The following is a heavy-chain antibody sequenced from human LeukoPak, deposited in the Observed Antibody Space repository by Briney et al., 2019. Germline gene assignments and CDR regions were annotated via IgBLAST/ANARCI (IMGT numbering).Heavy chain of an antibody. Sequence: GGSLRLSCAASGFTFSSYSMNWVRQAPGKGLEWVSVISGSGDSTYYADSVKGRFTISRDNSKNTLYLQMNSLRAEDTAIYYCTKGPVLTIFGMAWHAFDIWGQGTMVTVSP. CDR3: TKGPVLTIFGMAWHAFDI. J-gene: IGHJ3*02. V-gene: IGHV3-23*01. CDR1: GFTFSSYS. D-gene: IGHD3-3*01. CDR2: ISGSGDST.